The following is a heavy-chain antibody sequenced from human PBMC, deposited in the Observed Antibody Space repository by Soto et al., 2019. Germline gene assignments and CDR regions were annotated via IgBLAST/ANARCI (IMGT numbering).Heavy chain of an antibody. J-gene: IGHJ5*02. V-gene: IGHV4-39*01. CDR2: SDYNART. Sequence: ETLSLTCSVSGGSINSTNYSWVRMRQPPGKGLEWIVMSDYNARTDYSESVRIRVTISVYPSKNQISLKVTSVTAADRAVYYCARSGSRCSLRDWFDPWGQGRLVTVSS. CDR3: ARSGSRCSLRDWFDP. CDR1: GGSINSTNYS. D-gene: IGHD3-10*01.